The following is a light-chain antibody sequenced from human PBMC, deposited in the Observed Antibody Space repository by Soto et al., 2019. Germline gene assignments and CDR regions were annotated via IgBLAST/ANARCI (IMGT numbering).Light chain of an antibody. CDR3: QQRRNWPLT. CDR1: QSVNTY. CDR2: AAS. J-gene: IGKJ3*01. Sequence: EIVLTQSPATLSLSPGERATLSCRASQSVNTYLVWYQQKPGQAPRLLIYAASNRATGIPARFSGSGSGTDFTLTISSLEPEDFAVYYCQQRRNWPLTFGPGTKVDFK. V-gene: IGKV3-11*01.